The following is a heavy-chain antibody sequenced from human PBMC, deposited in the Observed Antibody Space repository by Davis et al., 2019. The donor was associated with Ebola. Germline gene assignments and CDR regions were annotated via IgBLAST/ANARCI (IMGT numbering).Heavy chain of an antibody. CDR1: GFTFSDYY. J-gene: IGHJ5*02. D-gene: IGHD1-14*01. Sequence: PGGSLRLSCAASGFTFSDYYMSWIRQAPGKGLEWVSYISSSGSTIYYADSVKGRFTISRDNAKNSLYLQMNSLRAEDTAVYYCARHGTSGSGKGPGIRQWRKRGDWFDPWGQGTLVTVSS. CDR3: ARHGTSGSGKGPGIRQWRKRGDWFDP. V-gene: IGHV3-11*04. CDR2: ISSSGSTI.